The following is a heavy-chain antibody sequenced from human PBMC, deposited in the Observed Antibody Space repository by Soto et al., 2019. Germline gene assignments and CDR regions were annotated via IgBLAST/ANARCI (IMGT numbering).Heavy chain of an antibody. D-gene: IGHD6-6*01. CDR2: ISGSDDST. Sequence: EVQLLESGGGLVQPGESLRLSCAASGFTVSSYAMSWVRQAPGKGLEWVSVISGSDDSTYYADSVKGRFTISRDNSKNTLSLHMNSLRAEDTAVYYCAKRSSSSTFDYWGQGTLVTFSS. CDR3: AKRSSSSTFDY. CDR1: GFTVSSYA. J-gene: IGHJ4*02. V-gene: IGHV3-23*01.